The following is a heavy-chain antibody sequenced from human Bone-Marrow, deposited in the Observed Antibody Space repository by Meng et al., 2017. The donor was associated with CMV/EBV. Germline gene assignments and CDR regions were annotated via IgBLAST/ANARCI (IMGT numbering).Heavy chain of an antibody. CDR2: IYHSGTT. D-gene: IGHD1-26*01. V-gene: IGHV4-4*02. J-gene: IGHJ4*02. CDR3: ARDKVGATGGFDY. Sequence: SETLSLTCAVSGGSISNTNWWTWVRQTPGKGLEWLGEIYHSGTTKYNPSLKSRVTISVDKSKNQFSLKLSSVTAADTAVYYCARDKVGATGGFDYWDQGTLATVSS. CDR1: GGSISNTNW.